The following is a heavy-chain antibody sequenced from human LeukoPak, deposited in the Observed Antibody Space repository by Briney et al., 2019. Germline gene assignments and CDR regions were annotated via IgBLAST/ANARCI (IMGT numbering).Heavy chain of an antibody. CDR2: ISAYNGNT. J-gene: IGHJ4*02. V-gene: IGHV1-18*01. D-gene: IGHD3-10*01. CDR3: ATDRSMVRGGGGDY. Sequence: GASVKVSCKASGYTFTSYGISWVRQAPGQGLEWMGWISAYNGNTIYAQKFQGRVTMTEDTSTDTAYMELSSLRSEDTAVYYCATDRSMVRGGGGDYWGQGTLVTVSS. CDR1: GYTFTSYG.